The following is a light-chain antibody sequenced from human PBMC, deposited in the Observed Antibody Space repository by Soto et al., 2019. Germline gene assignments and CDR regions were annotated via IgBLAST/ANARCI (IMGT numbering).Light chain of an antibody. CDR2: AAS. J-gene: IGKJ4*01. CDR1: QSVATY. Sequence: DIPMTQSPSSLSASVGDSVTITCRASQSVATYLNWYQQKSGRAPKLLICAASTLQSGVPSRFSGSGSGVDFTLNVSNLQPRDFATYYCQQTFSVPPTFGGGTKVELK. CDR3: QQTFSVPPT. V-gene: IGKV1-39*01.